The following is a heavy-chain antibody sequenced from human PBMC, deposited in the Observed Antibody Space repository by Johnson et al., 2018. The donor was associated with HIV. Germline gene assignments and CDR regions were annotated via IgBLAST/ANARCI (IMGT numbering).Heavy chain of an antibody. CDR2: ISSNGGST. Sequence: VQLVESGGGLVQPGGSLRLSCAASGFTFSSYAMHWVRQAPGKGLEYVSAISSNGGSTYYANSVKGRFTISRDNSKNSLYLQMNSLRVEDTAVYYCARGHNGAFDIWGQGTMVTVSS. J-gene: IGHJ3*02. D-gene: IGHD2-8*01. CDR1: GFTFSSYA. V-gene: IGHV3-64*01. CDR3: ARGHNGAFDI.